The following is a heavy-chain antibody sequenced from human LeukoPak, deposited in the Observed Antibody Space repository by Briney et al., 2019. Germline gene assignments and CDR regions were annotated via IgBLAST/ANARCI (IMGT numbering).Heavy chain of an antibody. CDR2: IIPIFGTA. D-gene: IGHD3-10*01. J-gene: IGHJ5*02. CDR1: GGTFRSYT. CDR3: ARVFTPINGYGSGSYSFLGSLDP. V-gene: IGHV1-69*13. Sequence: SVKVSCKASGGTFRSYTIIWVRQAPGQGLEWMGGIIPIFGTANYAQKFQGRVTITADESTSTAHMELSSLRSEDTAVYYCARVFTPINGYGSGSYSFLGSLDPWGQGTLVTVSS.